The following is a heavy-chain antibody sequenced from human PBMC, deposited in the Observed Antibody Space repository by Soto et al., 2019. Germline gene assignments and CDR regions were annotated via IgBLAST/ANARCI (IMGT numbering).Heavy chain of an antibody. J-gene: IGHJ5*02. D-gene: IGHD3-22*01. CDR2: INAGNGNT. V-gene: IGHV1-3*01. CDR1: GYSFTTYA. Sequence: ASVKVSCKASGYSFTTYAIHWVRQAPGQRLEWMGWINAGNGNTKYSQKFQGRVTITRDTSANTAYMELSSLISEDTAVYYCARDPSPPRSPIVVVTPGILDPRGKATLGSLSS. CDR3: ARDPSPPRSPIVVVTPGILDP.